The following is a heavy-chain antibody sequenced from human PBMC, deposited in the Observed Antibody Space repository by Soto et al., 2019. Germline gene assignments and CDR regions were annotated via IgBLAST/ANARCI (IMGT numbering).Heavy chain of an antibody. CDR1: GGSISSGGYY. V-gene: IGHV4-31*01. CDR3: ASFVVVAAGWFDP. J-gene: IGHJ5*02. CDR2: IHYSGST. Sequence: QVQLQESGPGLVKPSQTLSLTCTVSGGSISSGGYYWSWIRQHPGKGLEWIGYIHYSGSTYYNPSLKSPVXXSXDXXKNQCSLKLSSVTAADTARYYCASFVVVAAGWFDPWGQGTLVTVSS. D-gene: IGHD2-15*01.